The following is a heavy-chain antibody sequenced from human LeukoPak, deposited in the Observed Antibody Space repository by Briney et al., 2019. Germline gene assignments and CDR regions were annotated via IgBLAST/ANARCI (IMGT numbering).Heavy chain of an antibody. CDR3: ATDYDFWSGYSS. D-gene: IGHD3-3*01. CDR2: ISSSSSYI. Sequence: GGSLRLSCAASGFTFSNYAMSWVRQAPGKGLEWVSSISSSSSYIYYADSVKGRFTISRDNAKNSLYLQMNSLRAEDTAVYYCATDYDFWSGYSSWGQGTLVTVSS. CDR1: GFTFSNYA. J-gene: IGHJ5*02. V-gene: IGHV3-21*01.